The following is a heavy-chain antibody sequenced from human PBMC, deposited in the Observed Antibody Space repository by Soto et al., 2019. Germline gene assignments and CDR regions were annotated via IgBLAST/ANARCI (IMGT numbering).Heavy chain of an antibody. V-gene: IGHV3-23*01. D-gene: IGHD3-16*01. CDR3: ANSQGGGPDAFDI. CDR1: GFTFRSYA. J-gene: IGHJ3*02. CDR2: ISGSGGST. Sequence: EVQLLESGGGLVQPGGSLRLSCAASGFTFRSYAMSWVRQAPGQGLEWVSAISGSGGSTYYADSVKGRFTISRDNSKNTLSLQMNSLRAEETAVDYCANSQGGGPDAFDIWGQGTMGTVSA.